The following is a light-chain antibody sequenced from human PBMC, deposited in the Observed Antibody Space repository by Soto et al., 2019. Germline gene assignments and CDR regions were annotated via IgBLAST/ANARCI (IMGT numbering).Light chain of an antibody. J-gene: IGKJ2*01. CDR3: RHRSNWPPYT. Sequence: EIVLTQSPATLSLSPGERATLSCRASQRVYSYLAWYQQKPGQAPRLLIYDASNRAAGIPARFSGSGSGTAFTLTISSLEPEDFAVYYCRHRSNWPPYTFGQGTKLDIK. V-gene: IGKV3-11*01. CDR1: QRVYSY. CDR2: DAS.